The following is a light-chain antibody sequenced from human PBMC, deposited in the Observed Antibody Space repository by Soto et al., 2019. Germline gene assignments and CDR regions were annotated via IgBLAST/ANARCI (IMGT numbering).Light chain of an antibody. CDR1: RSNIASNT. V-gene: IGLV1-44*01. J-gene: IGLJ2*01. CDR2: SDN. CDR3: AAWDDSLNGHVL. Sequence: QSVLTQPPSASGTPGQRVTISCSGSRSNIASNTVNWYQQLPGTAPKLLIYSDNQRPSGVPDRFSGSKSGTSASLAISGLQSEDEADYYCAAWDDSLNGHVLFGGGTKLTV.